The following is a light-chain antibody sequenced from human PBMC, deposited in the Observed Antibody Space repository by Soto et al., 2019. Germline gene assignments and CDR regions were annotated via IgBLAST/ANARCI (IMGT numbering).Light chain of an antibody. CDR2: LGS. CDR1: QSLLHSNGYNY. J-gene: IGKJ2*01. CDR3: MQALLGNT. V-gene: IGKV2-28*01. Sequence: DIVMTQSPLSLPVTPGEPASISCRSSQSLLHSNGYNYLDWYLQKPGQSPQLLIYLGSNRASGVPDRFSGSGSGTDFTLKISRVEAEDVGVYYCMQALLGNTFGQGTKLEIK.